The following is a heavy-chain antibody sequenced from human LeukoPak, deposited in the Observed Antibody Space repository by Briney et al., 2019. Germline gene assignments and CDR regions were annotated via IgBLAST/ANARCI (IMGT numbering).Heavy chain of an antibody. CDR1: GFTFRSYS. V-gene: IGHV3-48*01. CDR3: ARYDYGDYEDFYYYMDV. Sequence: GGSLRLSCAASGFTFRSYSMNWVRQAPGKGLEWVSFISSSSDTISYADSVKGRFTISRDNAKNSLYLQMNSLRAEDTAIYYCARYDYGDYEDFYYYMDVWGKGTTVTVSS. D-gene: IGHD4-17*01. CDR2: ISSSSDTI. J-gene: IGHJ6*03.